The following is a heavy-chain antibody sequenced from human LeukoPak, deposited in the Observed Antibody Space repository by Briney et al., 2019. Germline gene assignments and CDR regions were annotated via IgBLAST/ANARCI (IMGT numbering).Heavy chain of an antibody. J-gene: IGHJ6*03. D-gene: IGHD5-18*01. CDR1: GGSFRSGSYY. CDR3: ARVYTVMGATTVDHYHYYMDV. Sequence: SETLSLTCTVSGGSFRSGSYYWSCIRPPAGQGLEWVVHIYSRATTNYHPSVKSRVTVSLDTSKNQISLKLSSVTAADTAIYYCARVYTVMGATTVDHYHYYMDVWGKGTTVTVSS. CDR2: IYSRATT. V-gene: IGHV4-61*09.